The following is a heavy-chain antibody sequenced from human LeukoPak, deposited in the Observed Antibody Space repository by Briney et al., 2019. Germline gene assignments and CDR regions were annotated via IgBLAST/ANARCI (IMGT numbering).Heavy chain of an antibody. Sequence: SETLSLTCAVYGGSFSGYYWSWIRQPPGEGLEWIGEINHSGSTNYNPSLKSRVTISVDTSKNQFSLKLSSVTAADTAVYYCARGPRYYDILTGYYPMYYFDYWGQGTLVTVSS. J-gene: IGHJ4*02. V-gene: IGHV4-34*01. D-gene: IGHD3-9*01. CDR2: INHSGST. CDR3: ARGPRYYDILTGYYPMYYFDY. CDR1: GGSFSGYY.